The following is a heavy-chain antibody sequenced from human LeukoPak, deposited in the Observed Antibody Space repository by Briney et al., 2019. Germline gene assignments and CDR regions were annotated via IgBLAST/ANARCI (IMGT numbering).Heavy chain of an antibody. Sequence: PGGSLRLSCAASGFTFSSYGMHWVRQAPGKGLEWVAVIWYDGSNKYYADSVKGRFTISRDNSKNTLYLQMNSLRAEDTAVYYCAREGYCSSTSCYIPHYYYYYMDVWGKGTTVTVSS. CDR1: GFTFSSYG. D-gene: IGHD2-2*02. CDR3: AREGYCSSTSCYIPHYYYYYMDV. CDR2: IWYDGSNK. V-gene: IGHV3-33*01. J-gene: IGHJ6*03.